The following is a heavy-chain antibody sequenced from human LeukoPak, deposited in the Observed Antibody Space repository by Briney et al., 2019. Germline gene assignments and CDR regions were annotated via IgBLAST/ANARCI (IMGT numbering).Heavy chain of an antibody. CDR1: GFSFSSYG. D-gene: IGHD4-23*01. J-gene: IGHJ6*03. CDR3: SGISRDYYYYYMDV. CDR2: IRSDGSNK. V-gene: IGHV3-30*02. Sequence: GGSLRLSCAGSGFSFSSYGMHWVRQAPGKGLEWMAFIRSDGSNKYYADSVKGRFTISRDNSKNTLYLQMNSLRAEDTAVYYCSGISRDYYYYYMDVWGKGTTVTVSS.